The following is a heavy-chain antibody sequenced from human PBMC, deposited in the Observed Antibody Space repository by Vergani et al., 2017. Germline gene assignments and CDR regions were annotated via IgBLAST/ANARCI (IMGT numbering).Heavy chain of an antibody. Sequence: QVQLVQSGAEVKKPGVSVKVSCKASGYTFTSYYMHWVRQAPGQGLEWMGIINPSGGSTSYAQKFQGRVTMTRDTSTSTVYMGLSSLRSEDTAVYYCARDRPPLLRPYGMDVGGQGTTVTVSS. D-gene: IGHD2-15*01. CDR1: GYTFTSYY. V-gene: IGHV1-46*01. CDR2: INPSGGST. J-gene: IGHJ6*02. CDR3: ARDRPPLLRPYGMDV.